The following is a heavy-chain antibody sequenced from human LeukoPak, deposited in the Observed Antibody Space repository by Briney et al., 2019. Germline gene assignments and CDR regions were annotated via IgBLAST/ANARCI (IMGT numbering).Heavy chain of an antibody. CDR3: ARGPDYDILADYFDY. CDR2: ISYDGSNK. D-gene: IGHD3-9*01. CDR1: GFTFSSYW. Sequence: GGSLRLSRAASGFTFSSYWMHWVRQAPGKGLEWVAVISYDGSNKFYADSVRGRFTISRDNSKNTLFLQMNSLRPEDTAVYYSARGPDYDILADYFDYWGQGTLVTVSS. V-gene: IGHV3-30*03. J-gene: IGHJ4*02.